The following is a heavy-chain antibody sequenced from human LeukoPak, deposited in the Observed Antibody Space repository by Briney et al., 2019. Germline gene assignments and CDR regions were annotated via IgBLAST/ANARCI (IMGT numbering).Heavy chain of an antibody. CDR3: ARDCTSGSYYHTLCDP. Sequence: SETLSLTCIVSGGSISTTTYHWGWIRQPPGKGLEWIGSIYYRGNTYYNPSLKSRVTISLDTSMNQFSLKLSSVTAADTAVYFCARDCTSGSYYHTLCDPWGQGALVTVSS. CDR2: IYYRGNT. J-gene: IGHJ5*02. D-gene: IGHD3-10*01. V-gene: IGHV4-39*07. CDR1: GGSISTTTYH.